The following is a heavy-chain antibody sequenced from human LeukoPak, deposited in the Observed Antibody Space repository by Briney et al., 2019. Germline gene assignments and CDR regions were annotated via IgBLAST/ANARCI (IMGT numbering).Heavy chain of an antibody. V-gene: IGHV4-31*03. CDR3: ARGGGSYGRRRQGVGDAFDI. CDR1: GGSINTNNYY. CDR2: IYYSGST. Sequence: PSETLSLTCNVSGGSINTNNYYWSWIRQHPGKGLEWIGYIYYSGSTYYNPSLKSRVTISVDTSKNQFSLKLSSVTAADTAVYYCARGGGSYGRRRQGVGDAFDIWGQGTIVTVSS. J-gene: IGHJ3*02. D-gene: IGHD1-26*01.